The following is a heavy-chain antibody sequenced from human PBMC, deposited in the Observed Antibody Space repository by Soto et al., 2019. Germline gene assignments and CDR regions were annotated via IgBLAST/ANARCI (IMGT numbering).Heavy chain of an antibody. Sequence: VGSLRLSCAASGFTFTGYWMSWVRQAPGKGLEWVANIKQDGSEIYYVDSVKGRFTISRDNAKNSLYLQMNSLRGEDTAVYYCARVLVPRPYYYYYMDVWGLGTTVTVSS. CDR2: IKQDGSEI. V-gene: IGHV3-7*01. CDR3: ARVLVPRPYYYYYMDV. D-gene: IGHD2-2*01. CDR1: GFTFTGYW. J-gene: IGHJ6*03.